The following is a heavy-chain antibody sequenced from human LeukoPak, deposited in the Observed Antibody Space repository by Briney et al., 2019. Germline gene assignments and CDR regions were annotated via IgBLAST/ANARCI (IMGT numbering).Heavy chain of an antibody. CDR2: ISSSSSYI. CDR1: GFTFRTYS. CDR3: ARDPYGSGSYFY. V-gene: IGHV3-21*01. Sequence: GGSLRLSCAASGFTFRTYSMNWVRQAPGKGLEWVSSISSSSSYIYYADSVKGRFTISRDNAKNSLYLQMNSLRAEDTSVYYCARDPYGSGSYFYWGQGTLVTVSS. D-gene: IGHD3-10*01. J-gene: IGHJ4*02.